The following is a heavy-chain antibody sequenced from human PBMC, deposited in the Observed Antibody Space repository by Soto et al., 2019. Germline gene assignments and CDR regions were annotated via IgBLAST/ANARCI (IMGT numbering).Heavy chain of an antibody. CDR3: ARDYGDSKEGYNWFDP. CDR2: IYYSGST. CDR1: GGSISSYY. V-gene: IGHV4-59*01. Sequence: PSETLSLTCTVSGGSISSYYWSWIRQPPGKGLEWIGYIYYSGSTNYNPSLKSRVTISVDTSKNQFSLKLSSVTAADTAVYYCARDYGDSKEGYNWFDPWGQGTLVTVSS. J-gene: IGHJ5*02. D-gene: IGHD4-17*01.